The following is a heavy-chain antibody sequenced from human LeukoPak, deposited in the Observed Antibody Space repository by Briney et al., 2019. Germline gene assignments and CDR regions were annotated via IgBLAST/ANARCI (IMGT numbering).Heavy chain of an antibody. J-gene: IGHJ4*02. V-gene: IGHV3-23*01. Sequence: GGSLRLSCAASGFTFSSYAMSWVRQAPGKGLEWVSAISGSGGSTYYADSVKGRFTISRDNSKNTLYLQMNSLRAEDTAVYYCARGGLFCSSTSCYFRMVTHYFDYWGQGTLVTVSS. D-gene: IGHD2-2*01. CDR3: ARGGLFCSSTSCYFRMVTHYFDY. CDR2: ISGSGGST. CDR1: GFTFSSYA.